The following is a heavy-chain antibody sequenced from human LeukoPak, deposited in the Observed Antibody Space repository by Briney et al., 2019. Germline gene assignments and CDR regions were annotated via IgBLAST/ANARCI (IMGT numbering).Heavy chain of an antibody. Sequence: PGGSLRLSCAASGFTFSSYSMDWVRQAPGKGLEWVSYISSSSSTIYYADSVKGRFTISRDNAKNSLYLQMNSLRAEDTAVYYCARGPYSRNFDYWGQGTLVTVSS. V-gene: IGHV3-48*01. J-gene: IGHJ4*02. CDR1: GFTFSSYS. CDR3: ARGPYSRNFDY. CDR2: ISSSSSTI. D-gene: IGHD4-11*01.